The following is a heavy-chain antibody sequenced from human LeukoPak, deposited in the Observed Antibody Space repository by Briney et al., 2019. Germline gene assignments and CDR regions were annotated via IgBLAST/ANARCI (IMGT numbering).Heavy chain of an antibody. J-gene: IGHJ2*01. CDR1: GFTFSSSA. Sequence: GGSLRLTCAASGFTFSSSAMSWVRQVPGKGLEWVSGISASGGSTSYADSVRGRFTISRDNSKNTLYVQMNSLRAEDTAVYYCAKHSTGVECWGRGTLVTVSS. CDR2: ISASGGST. V-gene: IGHV3-23*01. D-gene: IGHD3-10*01. CDR3: AKHSTGVEC.